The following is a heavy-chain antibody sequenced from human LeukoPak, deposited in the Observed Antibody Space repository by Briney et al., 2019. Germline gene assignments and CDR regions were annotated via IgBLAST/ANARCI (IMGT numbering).Heavy chain of an antibody. CDR2: MNPNSGNT. Sequence: GASVKVSCKASGYTFTGYDINWVRQATGQGLEWMGWMNPNSGNTGYAQKFQGRVTMTRNTSISTAYMELSSLRSEDTAVYYCARVSQNYYDSSGYRNYYYYYMDVWGKGTTVTVSS. CDR1: GYTFTGYD. J-gene: IGHJ6*03. CDR3: ARVSQNYYDSSGYRNYYYYYMDV. V-gene: IGHV1-8*01. D-gene: IGHD3-22*01.